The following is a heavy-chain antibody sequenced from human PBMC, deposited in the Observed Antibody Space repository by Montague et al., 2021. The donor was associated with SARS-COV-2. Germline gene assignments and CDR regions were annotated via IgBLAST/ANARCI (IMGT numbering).Heavy chain of an antibody. J-gene: IGHJ4*02. V-gene: IGHV6-1*01. D-gene: IGHD4-17*01. CDR2: TNYRSKWTS. Sequence: CAISGDSVWGNEAAWSWERQSPSGDLGWLGGTNYRSKWTSDYATSVEGRISIDPDTSKNQFFLHLRSVTPEDTGVYYCVRDTGSAQAGFDAWGQGTLVTVSS. CDR1: GDSVWGNEAA. CDR3: VRDTGSAQAGFDA.